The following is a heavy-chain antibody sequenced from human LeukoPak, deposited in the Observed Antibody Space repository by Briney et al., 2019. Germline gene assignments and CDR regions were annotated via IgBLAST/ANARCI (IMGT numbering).Heavy chain of an antibody. V-gene: IGHV3-23*01. Sequence: GGSLRLSCAASGLTFSSYAMSWVRQAPAKGLEWVSSITAIGGTTYYADSVKGRFTMSRDNSKNTVSLQMNSLRPEDTAVYYCVTYWARGSGYHRYHDYWGQGSLVTVSS. J-gene: IGHJ4*02. CDR2: ITAIGGTT. CDR3: VTYWARGSGYHRYHDY. CDR1: GLTFSSYA. D-gene: IGHD5-12*01.